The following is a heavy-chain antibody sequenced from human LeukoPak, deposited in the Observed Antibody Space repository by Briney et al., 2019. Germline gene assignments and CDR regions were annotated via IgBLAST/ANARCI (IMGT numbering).Heavy chain of an antibody. V-gene: IGHV3-73*01. CDR2: IRSKANSYAT. Sequence: GGSLRLSCAASGFTISGSAMHWVRQASGKGLEWVGRIRSKANSYATAYAASVKGRFTISRDDSKNTAYLQTNSPKTEDTAVYYCTRHSMDYYDSSGYNWGQGTLVTVSS. CDR1: GFTISGSA. CDR3: TRHSMDYYDSSGYN. J-gene: IGHJ4*02. D-gene: IGHD3-22*01.